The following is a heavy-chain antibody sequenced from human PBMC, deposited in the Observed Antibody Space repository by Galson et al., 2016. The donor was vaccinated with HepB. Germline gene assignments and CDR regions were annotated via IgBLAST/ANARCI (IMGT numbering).Heavy chain of an antibody. V-gene: IGHV3-11*01. D-gene: IGHD3-10*01. Sequence: SLRLSCAASGFTFSDYYMSWVRQAPGKGLEWVSYISSGGTVEVYAGSVKGRFTISRDNAKNSLFLQMTSLRAEDTAMYYCASRHQGSGKDWGQGTLVTVSS. J-gene: IGHJ4*02. CDR2: ISSGGTVE. CDR1: GFTFSDYY. CDR3: ASRHQGSGKD.